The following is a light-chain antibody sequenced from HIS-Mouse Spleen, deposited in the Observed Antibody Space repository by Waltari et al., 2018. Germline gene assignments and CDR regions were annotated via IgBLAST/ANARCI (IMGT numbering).Light chain of an antibody. CDR1: NIGSKS. J-gene: IGLJ2*01. Sequence: SYVLTQPPSVSVAPGKTARITCGGNNIGSKSVQWYQQKPGQAPVLGVYDDSDRPSGLPERFSGSNSGKTATLTISRVEAGDEADYYCQVWDSSSDHVVFGGGTKLTVL. CDR2: DDS. V-gene: IGLV3-21*03. CDR3: QVWDSSSDHVV.